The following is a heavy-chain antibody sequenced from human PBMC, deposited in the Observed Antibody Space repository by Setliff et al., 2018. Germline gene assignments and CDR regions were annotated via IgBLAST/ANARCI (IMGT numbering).Heavy chain of an antibody. Sequence: ASVKVSCKASGYSLSNYVMNWVRQAPGQGLEWMGWINTKTGDPTYAQGYTGRFAFSLDTSDSTTYLDISTLKAEDTATYFCARADHLVTTTFDYWGQGTLVTVSS. D-gene: IGHD4-17*01. CDR1: GYSLSNYV. CDR3: ARADHLVTTTFDY. V-gene: IGHV7-4-1*02. J-gene: IGHJ4*01. CDR2: INTKTGDP.